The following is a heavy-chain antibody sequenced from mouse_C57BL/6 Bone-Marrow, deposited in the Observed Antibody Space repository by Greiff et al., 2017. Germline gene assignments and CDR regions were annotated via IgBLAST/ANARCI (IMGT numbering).Heavy chain of an antibody. CDR2: FAPENGGT. CDR1: GFNITDDY. CDR3: AFRCDGSSFDV. V-gene: IGHV14-4*01. J-gene: IGHJ1*03. Sequence: DVQLLESGAGLVRPGASVKFSCTATGFNITDDYMYCVMQRPEQGLEWIGWFAPENGGTEYASKFKGKATITPDTSYNTAYLQLSSLTSEDTAVYYCAFRCDGSSFDVWGTGTTVTVSS. D-gene: IGHD1-1*01.